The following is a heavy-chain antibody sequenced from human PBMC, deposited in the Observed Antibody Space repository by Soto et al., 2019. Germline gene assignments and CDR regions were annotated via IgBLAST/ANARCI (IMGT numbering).Heavy chain of an antibody. Sequence: ASVKVSCKASGYTFTGYHMHWVRQAPGQGLERMGWINPNSGGTNYAQKFQGWVTMTRDTSISTAYMELSRLRSDDTAVYYCARDACSGGSCYGYYGMDVWGQGTTVTVSS. J-gene: IGHJ6*02. CDR3: ARDACSGGSCYGYYGMDV. V-gene: IGHV1-2*04. CDR1: GYTFTGYH. CDR2: INPNSGGT. D-gene: IGHD2-15*01.